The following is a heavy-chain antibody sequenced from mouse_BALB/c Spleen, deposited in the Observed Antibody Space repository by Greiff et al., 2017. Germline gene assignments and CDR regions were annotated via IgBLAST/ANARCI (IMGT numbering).Heavy chain of an antibody. D-gene: IGHD1-1*01. CDR3: ARRGNSYGSSYDY. J-gene: IGHJ2*01. CDR2: IDTSDSYT. Sequence: VQLQQPGAELVMPGASVKMSCKASGYTFTDYWMHWVKQRPGQGLEWIGAIDTSDSYTSYNQKFKGKATLTVDESSSTAYMQLSSLTSEDSAVYYCARRGNSYGSSYDYWGQGTTLTVSS. V-gene: IGHV1-69*01. CDR1: GYTFTDYW.